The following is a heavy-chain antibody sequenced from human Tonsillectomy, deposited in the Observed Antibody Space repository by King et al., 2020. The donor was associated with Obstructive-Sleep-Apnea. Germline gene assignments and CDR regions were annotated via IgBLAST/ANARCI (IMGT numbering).Heavy chain of an antibody. CDR3: AKVMTGTGRGFDS. D-gene: IGHD1-1*01. Sequence: VQLVESGGGLVQPGRSLRLSCAASGFAFDDYAMHWVWQPPGKGLEWVSGISWNSGYIAYADSVKGRFTISRDNAKNSLFLQMNSLRSEDTALYYCAKVMTGTGRGFDSWGQGTLVTVSS. CDR1: GFAFDDYA. V-gene: IGHV3-9*01. CDR2: ISWNSGYI. J-gene: IGHJ4*02.